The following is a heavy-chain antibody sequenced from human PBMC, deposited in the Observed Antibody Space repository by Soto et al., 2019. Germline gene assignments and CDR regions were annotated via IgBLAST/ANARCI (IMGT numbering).Heavy chain of an antibody. CDR1: GGSISSYY. D-gene: IGHD4-17*01. V-gene: IGHV4-59*01. CDR2: IYYSGST. CDR3: ARVIGGPYYGDYDYYIDY. J-gene: IGHJ4*02. Sequence: SETLSLTCTVSGGSISSYYWSWIRQPPGKGLEWIGYIYYSGSTNYNPSLKSRVTISVDTSKNQFSLKLSSVTAADTAVYYCARVIGGPYYGDYDYYIDYWGQGTLVTVSS.